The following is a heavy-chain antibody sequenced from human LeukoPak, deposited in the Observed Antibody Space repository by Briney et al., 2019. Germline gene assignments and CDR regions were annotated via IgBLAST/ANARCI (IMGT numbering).Heavy chain of an antibody. Sequence: SVKVSCKASGYTFTGYYMHWVRQAPGQGLEWMGWINPNSGGTNYAQKFQGRVTMTRDTSISTAYLQWSSLKASDTAMYYCARRPSLSGSSAVFDYWGQGTLVTVSS. D-gene: IGHD3-10*01. J-gene: IGHJ4*02. V-gene: IGHV1-2*02. CDR3: ARRPSLSGSSAVFDY. CDR1: GYTFTGYY. CDR2: INPNSGGT.